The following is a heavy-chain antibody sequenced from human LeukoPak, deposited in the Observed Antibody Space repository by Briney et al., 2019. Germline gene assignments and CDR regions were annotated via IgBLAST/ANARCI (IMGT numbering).Heavy chain of an antibody. V-gene: IGHV1-8*01. CDR1: GYTFTSYD. Sequence: GASVKVSCKAAGYTFTSYDINWVRQATGQGLEWMGWMNPNSGNTGYAQKFQGRVTMTRNTSISTAYMELSSLRSEDTAVYYCAIRYGSGEKYYYYYVDVWGKGTTVTVSS. D-gene: IGHD3-10*01. CDR2: MNPNSGNT. J-gene: IGHJ6*03. CDR3: AIRYGSGEKYYYYYVDV.